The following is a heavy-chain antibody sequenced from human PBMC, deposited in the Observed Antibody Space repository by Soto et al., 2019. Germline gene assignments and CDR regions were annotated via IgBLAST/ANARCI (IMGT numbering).Heavy chain of an antibody. V-gene: IGHV5-51*01. D-gene: IGHD6-13*01. CDR1: GYSFTSYW. Sequence: PGESLKISCKGSGYSFTSYWIGWVRQMPGKGLEWMGIIYPGDSDTRYSPSFQGQVTISADKSISTAYLQWSSLKASDTAMYYCARPPQGSQLAINWYLDLWGRGTLVTVSS. CDR2: IYPGDSDT. CDR3: ARPPQGSQLAINWYLDL. J-gene: IGHJ2*01.